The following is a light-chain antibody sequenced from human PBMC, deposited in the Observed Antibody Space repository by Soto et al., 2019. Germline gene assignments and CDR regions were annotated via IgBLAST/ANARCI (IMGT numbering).Light chain of an antibody. V-gene: IGKV1-6*01. Sequence: AIQMTQSPSSLSASVGDRVTITCRASQGIRNELGWYQQKPGKAPKALIYGVSNLQSGIPSSFSRSGYATDSTLTLSSLQPEDFAVYYYIRDDNYPRTFGEGTK. CDR3: IRDDNYPRT. J-gene: IGKJ1*01. CDR2: GVS. CDR1: QGIRNE.